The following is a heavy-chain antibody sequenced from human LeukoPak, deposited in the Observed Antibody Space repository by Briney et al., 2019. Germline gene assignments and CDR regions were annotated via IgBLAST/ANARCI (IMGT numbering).Heavy chain of an antibody. D-gene: IGHD5-12*01. CDR1: GGSISSYY. CDR2: IYYSGST. Sequence: PSETLSLTCTVSGGSISSYYWSWIRQPPGKGLEWIGYIYYSGSTNYNPSLRSRVTISVDTSKNQFSLKLSSVTAADTAVYYCARVSGYDWESFYDYWGQGTLVTVSS. V-gene: IGHV4-59*01. CDR3: ARVSGYDWESFYDY. J-gene: IGHJ4*02.